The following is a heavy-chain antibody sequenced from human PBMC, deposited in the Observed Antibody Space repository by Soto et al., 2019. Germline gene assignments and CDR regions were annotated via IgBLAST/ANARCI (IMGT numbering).Heavy chain of an antibody. J-gene: IGHJ3*02. D-gene: IGHD3-22*01. V-gene: IGHV6-1*01. CDR3: ARDYYDSSGYYYGSAFDI. Sequence: SQTLSLPCAISGDSVSSNSAAWNWIRQSPSRGLEWLGRTYYRSKWYNDYAVSVKSRITINPDTSNNQFSLQLNSVTPEDTAVYYCARDYYDSSGYYYGSAFDIWGQGTMVTVSS. CDR1: GDSVSSNSAA. CDR2: TYYRSKWYN.